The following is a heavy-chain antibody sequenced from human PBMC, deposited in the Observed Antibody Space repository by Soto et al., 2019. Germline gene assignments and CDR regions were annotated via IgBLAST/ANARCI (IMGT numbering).Heavy chain of an antibody. CDR2: IYYSGST. CDR1: GGSISSYY. CDR3: ARGRPVTETYYYYYYYMDV. J-gene: IGHJ6*03. V-gene: IGHV4-59*08. D-gene: IGHD4-4*01. Sequence: TLSLTCTVSGGSISSYYWSWIRQPPGKGLEWIGYIYYSGSTNYNPSLKSRVTISVDTSKNQFSLKLSSVTAADTAVYYCARGRPVTETYYYYYYYMDVWGKGTTVTVSS.